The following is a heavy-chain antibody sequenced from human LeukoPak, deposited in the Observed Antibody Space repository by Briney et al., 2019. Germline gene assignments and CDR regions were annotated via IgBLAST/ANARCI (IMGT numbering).Heavy chain of an antibody. Sequence: GGSLRLSCAASGFTFSSYAMSWVRQAPGKGLEWVSAISGSGGSTYYADSVKGRFTISRDHSKNTLYLQMNSLRAEDTAVYYCAKAAGAYYYYYMDVWGKGTTVTVSS. V-gene: IGHV3-23*01. CDR1: GFTFSSYA. J-gene: IGHJ6*03. CDR2: ISGSGGST. CDR3: AKAAGAYYYYYMDV.